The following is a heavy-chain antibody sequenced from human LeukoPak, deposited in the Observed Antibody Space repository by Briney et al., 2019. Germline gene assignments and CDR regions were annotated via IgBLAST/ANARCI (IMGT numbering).Heavy chain of an antibody. Sequence: GGSLRLSCAASGFTFSDYYMSWIRQAPGKGLEWVSYISSSGSTIYYADSVKGRFTISRDNAKNSLYLQMNSLRAEDTAVYYCARLLGSGYYGSGSYYRLGGNNWFDPWGQGTLVTVSS. V-gene: IGHV3-11*04. CDR1: GFTFSDYY. D-gene: IGHD3-10*01. J-gene: IGHJ5*02. CDR2: ISSSGSTI. CDR3: ARLLGSGYYGSGSYYRLGGNNWFDP.